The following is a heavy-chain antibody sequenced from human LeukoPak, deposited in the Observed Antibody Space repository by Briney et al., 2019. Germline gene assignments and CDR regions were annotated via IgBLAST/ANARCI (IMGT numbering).Heavy chain of an antibody. Sequence: GGTLRLSCAASGFTFSNHGMNWVRQAPGKGLEWLSGVSPPGGGTYYADSVKGRFTISRDNAKNSLYLQMNSLRAEDTAVYYCARRFWGDYWGQGTLVTVSS. J-gene: IGHJ4*02. CDR2: VSPPGGGT. V-gene: IGHV3-21*01. CDR1: GFTFSNHG. CDR3: ARRFWGDY. D-gene: IGHD3-10*01.